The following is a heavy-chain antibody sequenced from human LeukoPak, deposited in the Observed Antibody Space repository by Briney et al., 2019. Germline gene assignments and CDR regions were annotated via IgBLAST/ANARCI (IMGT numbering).Heavy chain of an antibody. Sequence: GGSLRLSCTASGFIFSPYKMRWVRQAPGKGLEWVSDISESSSTTNYADSVQGRFTISRDNANNSLYLQMNSLRDDDTAVYYCARCITMIRGTTLPIDYWGLGSLVTVSS. CDR3: ARCITMIRGTTLPIDY. J-gene: IGHJ4*02. CDR2: ISESSSTT. D-gene: IGHD3-10*01. CDR1: GFIFSPYK. V-gene: IGHV3-48*02.